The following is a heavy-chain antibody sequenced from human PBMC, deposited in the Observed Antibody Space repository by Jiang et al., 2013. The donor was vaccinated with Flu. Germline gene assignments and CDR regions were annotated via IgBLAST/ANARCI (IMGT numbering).Heavy chain of an antibody. CDR3: ARDKPPMVRGVITLYQDYYYYYMDV. D-gene: IGHD3-10*01. CDR2: TYYRSKWYN. V-gene: IGHV6-1*01. J-gene: IGHJ6*03. Sequence: QTLSLTCAISGDSVSSNSAAWNWIRQSPSRGLEWLGRTYYRSKWYNDYAVSVKSRITINPDTSKNQFSLQLNSVTPEDTAVYYCARDKPPMVRGVITLYQDYYYYYMDVWGKGTTVTVSS. CDR1: GDSVSSNSAA.